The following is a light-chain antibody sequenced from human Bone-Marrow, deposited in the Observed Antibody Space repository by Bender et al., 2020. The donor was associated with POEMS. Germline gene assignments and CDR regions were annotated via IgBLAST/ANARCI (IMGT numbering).Light chain of an antibody. V-gene: IGLV1-44*01. CDR1: SSNIGSNS. CDR2: ADK. J-gene: IGLJ3*02. CDR3: QSYDSSLRNWV. Sequence: QSVLTQSPSASGTPGQRVTISCSGRSSNIGSNSVNWYQQVPGAAPKLLIYADKRRPSGVPDRFSGSTSGSSASLAITGLQAEDEADFYCQSYDSSLRNWVFGGGTKLTVL.